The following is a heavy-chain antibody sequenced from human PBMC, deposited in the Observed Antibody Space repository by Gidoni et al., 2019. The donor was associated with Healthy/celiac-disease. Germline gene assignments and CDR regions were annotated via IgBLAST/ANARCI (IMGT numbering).Heavy chain of an antibody. D-gene: IGHD6-6*01. CDR3: ARGAARLRSMDV. CDR1: GGSFSGYY. J-gene: IGHJ6*02. Sequence: QVQLQQWGAGLLKPSETLSLTCAVYGGSFSGYYWSWIRKPPGKGLEWIGEINHSGSTNYNPSLKSRVTISVDTSKNQFSLKLSSLTAADTAVYYCARGAARLRSMDVWGQGTTVTVSS. CDR2: INHSGST. V-gene: IGHV4-34*01.